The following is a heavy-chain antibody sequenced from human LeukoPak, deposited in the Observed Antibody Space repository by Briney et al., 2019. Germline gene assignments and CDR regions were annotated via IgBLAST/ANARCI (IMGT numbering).Heavy chain of an antibody. V-gene: IGHV3-30*18. J-gene: IGHJ6*02. CDR2: ISYDGSNK. D-gene: IGHD3-22*01. CDR1: GFTFSSYG. CDR3: AKDRYYYDSSGYYPNSGMDV. Sequence: GGSLRLSCATSGFTFSSYGMHWVRQAPGKGLEWVAVISYDGSNKYYADSVKGRFTISRGNSKNTLYLQMNSLRAEDTAVYYCAKDRYYYDSSGYYPNSGMDVWGQGTTVTVSS.